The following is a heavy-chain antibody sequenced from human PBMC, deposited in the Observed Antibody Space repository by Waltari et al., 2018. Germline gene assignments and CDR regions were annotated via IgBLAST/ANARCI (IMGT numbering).Heavy chain of an antibody. J-gene: IGHJ4*02. CDR3: ASARYSGTYYNDY. V-gene: IGHV3-74*01. CDR2: INRGGRST. CDR1: GFTFSSFW. Sequence: EVQLVESGGGLVQPGGSLRLSCAASGFTFSSFWMHWVRQTPGKGLGGVSSINRGGRSTSYSDSVKGRFTIARDNAKNTLYLQMNSLRAEDTAVYYCASARYSGTYYNDYWGQGMLVTVSP. D-gene: IGHD1-26*01.